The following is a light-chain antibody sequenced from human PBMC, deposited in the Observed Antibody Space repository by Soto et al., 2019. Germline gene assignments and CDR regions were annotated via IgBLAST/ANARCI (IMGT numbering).Light chain of an antibody. CDR3: SSYTSSSLV. CDR1: SSDVGGYNY. V-gene: IGLV2-14*01. J-gene: IGLJ2*01. Sequence: QAVVTQPASVSGSPGQSITISCTGTSSDVGGYNYVSWYQQHPGKAPKLMIYDVSNRPSGVSNRFSGSKSGNTASPTISGLQAEDEADYYCSSYTSSSLVFGGGTKVTVL. CDR2: DVS.